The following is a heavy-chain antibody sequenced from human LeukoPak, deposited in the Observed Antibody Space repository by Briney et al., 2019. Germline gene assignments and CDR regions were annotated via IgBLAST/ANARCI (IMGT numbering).Heavy chain of an antibody. CDR1: GYTFTGYY. D-gene: IGHD3-3*01. CDR3: ARGGPYYDFWSGYYFDD. CDR2: INPNSGGT. J-gene: IGHJ4*02. V-gene: IGHV1-2*02. Sequence: ASVKVSCKASGYTFTGYYMHWVRQAPGQGPEWMGWINPNSGGTNYAQKFQGRVTMTRDTSISTAYMELSRLRSDDTAVYYCARGGPYYDFWSGYYFDDWGQGTLVTVSS.